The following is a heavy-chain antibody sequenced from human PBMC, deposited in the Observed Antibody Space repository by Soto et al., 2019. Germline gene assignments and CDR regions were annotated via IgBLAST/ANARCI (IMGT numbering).Heavy chain of an antibody. CDR3: ARGILRPNHYMDV. Sequence: QVQLQESGPGLVKPSQTLSLTCIVSGDSISRGGYFWTWIRQHPGKGLEWIGYIYDSGSAFYNPSLKSRVTVSVDTSKNQFSLNLRSVTAADTAVFYCARGILRPNHYMDVWGKGTAVAVSS. CDR1: GDSISRGGYF. J-gene: IGHJ6*03. CDR2: IYDSGSA. D-gene: IGHD1-26*01. V-gene: IGHV4-31*03.